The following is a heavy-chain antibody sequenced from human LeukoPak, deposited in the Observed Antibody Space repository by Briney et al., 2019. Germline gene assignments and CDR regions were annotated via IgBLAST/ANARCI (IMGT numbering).Heavy chain of an antibody. CDR3: ARLWDSSSSLDY. V-gene: IGHV4-59*08. CDR2: IYYSGGT. CDR1: GGSISSYY. Sequence: SETLSLTCTVSGGSISSYYWTWIRQPPGKGLGLEWIGYIYYSGGTNYNPSLKGRVTISIDTSKDQVSLKLSSVTAADTAVYYCARLWDSSSSLDYWGQGTLVTVSS. D-gene: IGHD6-6*01. J-gene: IGHJ4*02.